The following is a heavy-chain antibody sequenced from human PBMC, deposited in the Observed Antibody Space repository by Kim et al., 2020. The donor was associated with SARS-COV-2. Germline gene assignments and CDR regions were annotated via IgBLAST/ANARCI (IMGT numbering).Heavy chain of an antibody. D-gene: IGHD3-10*01. J-gene: IGHJ6*02. CDR1: GYTFTSYD. Sequence: ASVKVSCKASGYTFTSYDINWVRQATGQGLEWMGWMNPNSGNTGYAQKFQGRVTMTRNTSISTAYMELSSLRSEDTAVYYCARGRRGAYYYYVMDVWGQGTTVTVSS. CDR3: ARGRRGAYYYYVMDV. CDR2: MNPNSGNT. V-gene: IGHV1-8*01.